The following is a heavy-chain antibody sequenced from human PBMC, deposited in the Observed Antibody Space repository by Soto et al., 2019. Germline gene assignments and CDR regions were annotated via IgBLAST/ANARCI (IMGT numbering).Heavy chain of an antibody. D-gene: IGHD2-15*01. CDR3: ARSEEDSDYYYYGMDV. CDR2: TYYRSRWYS. V-gene: IGHV6-1*01. J-gene: IGHJ6*02. Sequence: SQTLSLTCVGSGDTVSSNSVAWNWVRQSPSRGLEWLGRTYYRSRWYSDYAVPVRSRIDINADTSKNQVSLQLNSVTPEDTAVYYCARSEEDSDYYYYGMDVWGQGTTVTVS. CDR1: GDTVSSNSVA.